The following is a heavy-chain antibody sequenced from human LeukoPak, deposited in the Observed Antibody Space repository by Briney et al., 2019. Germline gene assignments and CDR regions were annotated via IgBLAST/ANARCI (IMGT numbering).Heavy chain of an antibody. CDR1: GFTFSDNY. Sequence: SGGSLRLSCAASGFTFSDNYMSWIRQAPGKGLEWVSYISSSGNTTYNADSVKGRFSITRDNAKNSLYLQMNSLRAEDTAVYYCARDKIVGATIFDYWGQGTLVTVSS. D-gene: IGHD1-26*01. CDR2: ISSSGNTT. J-gene: IGHJ4*02. CDR3: ARDKIVGATIFDY. V-gene: IGHV3-11*04.